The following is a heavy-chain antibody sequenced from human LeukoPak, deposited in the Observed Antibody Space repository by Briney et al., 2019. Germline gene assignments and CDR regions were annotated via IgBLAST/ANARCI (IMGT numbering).Heavy chain of an antibody. CDR3: ARTEGGQWLVWSYYYGMDV. CDR2: ISYDGSNK. D-gene: IGHD6-19*01. V-gene: IGHV3-30*04. CDR1: GFTFSSYA. Sequence: PGGSLRLSCAASGFTFSSYAMHWVRQAPGKGLEWVAVISYDGSNKYYADSVKGRFTISRDNSKNTLYLQMNSLRAEDTAVYYCARTEGGQWLVWSYYYGMDVWGQGTTVTVSS. J-gene: IGHJ6*02.